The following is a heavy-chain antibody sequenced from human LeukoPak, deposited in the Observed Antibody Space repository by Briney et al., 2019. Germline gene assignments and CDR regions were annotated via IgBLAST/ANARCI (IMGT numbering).Heavy chain of an antibody. CDR3: ARGESNNYVDY. D-gene: IGHD3-16*01. CDR2: ISAYNGNT. V-gene: IGHV1-18*04. J-gene: IGHJ4*02. Sequence: GASMKVSCKASGYTFTSYYMHWVRQAPGQGLEWMGWISAYNGNTNYAQKLQGRVTMTTDTSTSTAYMELRSLRSDDTAVYYCARGESNNYVDYWGQGTLVTVSS. CDR1: GYTFTSYY.